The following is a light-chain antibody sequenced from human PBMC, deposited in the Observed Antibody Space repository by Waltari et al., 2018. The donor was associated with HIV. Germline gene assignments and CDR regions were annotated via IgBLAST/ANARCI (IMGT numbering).Light chain of an antibody. V-gene: IGKV1-27*01. J-gene: IGKJ3*01. CDR1: QGISTS. Sequence: DIQMTQSPSSLSASVGDRVTITCRASQGISTSLAWYQQKPGKVPKILIYAASALQIGVPARFNGSGSGTDFTLTISSLQPEDFATYYCQQYNSYPLSFGPGTKVDVK. CDR2: AAS. CDR3: QQYNSYPLS.